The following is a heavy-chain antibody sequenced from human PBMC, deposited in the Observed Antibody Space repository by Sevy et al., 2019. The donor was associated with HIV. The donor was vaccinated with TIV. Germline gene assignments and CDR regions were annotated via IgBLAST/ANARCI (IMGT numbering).Heavy chain of an antibody. D-gene: IGHD2-2*01. Sequence: GGSRRLSCAAYGFTFSAYGMHWVRQAPGKGLEWVAYIWYDGSKKYYADSVKGRFTISRDNSKNTLYVQMNSLRAEDTAVYYCAREGVPAANGMDVWGQGTTVTVSS. CDR1: GFTFSAYG. V-gene: IGHV3-33*01. CDR3: AREGVPAANGMDV. CDR2: IWYDGSKK. J-gene: IGHJ6*02.